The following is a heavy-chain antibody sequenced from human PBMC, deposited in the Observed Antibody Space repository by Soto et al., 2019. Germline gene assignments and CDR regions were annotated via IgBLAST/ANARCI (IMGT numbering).Heavy chain of an antibody. Sequence: GASVKVSCKASGYTFTSYGISWVRQAPGQGLEWMGWISAYNGNTNYAQKLQGRVTMTTDTSTSTAYMELRSLRSDDTAVYYCARVRTDLYSSSWYGWYYYYYMDVWGKGTTVTVSS. D-gene: IGHD6-13*01. CDR2: ISAYNGNT. CDR1: GYTFTSYG. V-gene: IGHV1-18*01. CDR3: ARVRTDLYSSSWYGWYYYYYMDV. J-gene: IGHJ6*03.